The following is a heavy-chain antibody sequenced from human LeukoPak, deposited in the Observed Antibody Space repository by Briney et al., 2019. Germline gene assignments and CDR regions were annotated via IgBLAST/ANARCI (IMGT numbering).Heavy chain of an antibody. CDR1: GFTVSSNY. D-gene: IGHD3-22*01. J-gene: IGHJ4*02. Sequence: QTGGSLRLSCAASGFTVSSNYMTWVRQTPGKGLEWVSTISDSGDRTYYADSVKGRFTISRDSSKNTLYLQMNSLRAEDTAVYYCAKGSSRYYYDYWGQGTLVTVSS. CDR3: AKGSSRYYYDY. V-gene: IGHV3-23*01. CDR2: ISDSGDRT.